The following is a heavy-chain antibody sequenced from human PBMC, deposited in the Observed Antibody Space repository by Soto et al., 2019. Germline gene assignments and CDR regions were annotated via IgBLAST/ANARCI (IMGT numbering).Heavy chain of an antibody. J-gene: IGHJ6*02. CDR1: GGTFSSYA. CDR3: ARDEATVTPYYYYGMDV. D-gene: IGHD4-4*01. CDR2: IIPIFGTA. Sequence: QVQLVQSGAEVKKPGSSVKVSCKASGGTFSSYAISWVRQAPGQGLEWMGGIIPIFGTANYAQKFQGRVTITAEESTSTAYMELSSLRSEDTAVYYCARDEATVTPYYYYGMDVWGQGTTVTVSS. V-gene: IGHV1-69*01.